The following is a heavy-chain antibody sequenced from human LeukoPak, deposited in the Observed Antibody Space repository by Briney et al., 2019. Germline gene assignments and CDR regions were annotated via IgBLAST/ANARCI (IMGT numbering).Heavy chain of an antibody. Sequence: GGSLRLSCAASGFTFSNYAMSWVRQAPGKGLEWVSAISGSGGSTYYADSVKGRFTISRDNSKNTLYLQMNSLRAEDTAVYYCARSPSKVGQLAYYLDYWGQGTLVTVSS. D-gene: IGHD1-26*01. J-gene: IGHJ4*02. CDR1: GFTFSNYA. CDR3: ARSPSKVGQLAYYLDY. V-gene: IGHV3-23*01. CDR2: ISGSGGST.